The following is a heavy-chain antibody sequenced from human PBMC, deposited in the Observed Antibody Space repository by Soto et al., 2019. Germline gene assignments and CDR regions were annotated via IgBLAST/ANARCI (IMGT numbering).Heavy chain of an antibody. CDR3: ARSNGSAYYYGMDV. Sequence: ASVKVSCKASGVTFSSYAISWVRQAPGQGLEWMGGIIPIFGTANYAQKFQGRVTITADESTSTAYMELSSLRSEDTAVYYCARSNGSAYYYGMDVWGQGTTVTVSS. CDR2: IIPIFGTA. J-gene: IGHJ6*02. V-gene: IGHV1-69*13. D-gene: IGHD1-1*01. CDR1: GVTFSSYA.